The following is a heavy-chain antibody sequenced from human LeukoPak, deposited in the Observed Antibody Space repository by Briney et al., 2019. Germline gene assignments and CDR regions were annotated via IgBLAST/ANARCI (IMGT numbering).Heavy chain of an antibody. V-gene: IGHV3-21*01. J-gene: IGHJ6*02. D-gene: IGHD6-6*01. CDR1: GFTFSSYS. CDR2: ISSSSSYI. CDR3: ARERSSSSGMDV. Sequence: GGSLRLSCAASGFTFSSYSMNWVRQAPGKGLEWVSSISSSSSYIYYAGSVKGRFTISRDNAKNSLYLQMNSLRAEDTAVYYCARERSSSSGMDVWGQGTTVTVSS.